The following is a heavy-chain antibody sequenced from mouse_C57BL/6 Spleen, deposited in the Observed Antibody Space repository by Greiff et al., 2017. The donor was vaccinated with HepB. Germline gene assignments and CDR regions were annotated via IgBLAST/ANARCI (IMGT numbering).Heavy chain of an antibody. V-gene: IGHV1-64*01. CDR2: IHPNSGST. D-gene: IGHD2-1*01. CDR3: AREGYYGNYVRGVDY. CDR1: GYTFTSYW. J-gene: IGHJ2*01. Sequence: QVQLQQPGAELVKPGASVKLSCKASGYTFTSYWMHWVKQRPGQGLEWIGMIHPNSGSTNYNEKFKSKATLTVDKSSSTAYMQRSSLTSEDSAVYYCAREGYYGNYVRGVDYWGQGTTLTVSS.